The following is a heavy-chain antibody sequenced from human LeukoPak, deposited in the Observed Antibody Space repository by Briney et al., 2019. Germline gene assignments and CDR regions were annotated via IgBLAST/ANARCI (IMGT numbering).Heavy chain of an antibody. V-gene: IGHV1-69*05. J-gene: IGHJ3*02. CDR3: AREMTNNWNYGEKDAFDI. Sequence: AASVKVSCKASGGTFSSYAISWVRQAPGQGLEWMGRIIPIFGTANYAQKFQGRVTITTDESTSTAYMELSSLRSEDTAVYYCAREMTNNWNYGEKDAFDIWGQGTMVTVSS. CDR2: IIPIFGTA. CDR1: GGTFSSYA. D-gene: IGHD1-7*01.